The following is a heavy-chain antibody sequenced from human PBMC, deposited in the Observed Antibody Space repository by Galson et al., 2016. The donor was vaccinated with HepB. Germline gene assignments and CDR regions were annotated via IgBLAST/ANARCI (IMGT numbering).Heavy chain of an antibody. J-gene: IGHJ6*02. V-gene: IGHV3-7*01. Sequence: SLRLSCAASGFSFSKYSLPWVRQAPGKGLEWVANIKQDGSEKYYVESVKGRFTIFRDNAKKSLYLQMNSLRADDTAVYYGTRSVFSGYEPWAWGPKSKDYYYGMDVWGQGTTVTVSS. CDR2: IKQDGSEK. CDR3: TRSVFSGYEPWAWGPKSKDYYYGMDV. CDR1: GFSFSKYS. D-gene: IGHD5-12*01.